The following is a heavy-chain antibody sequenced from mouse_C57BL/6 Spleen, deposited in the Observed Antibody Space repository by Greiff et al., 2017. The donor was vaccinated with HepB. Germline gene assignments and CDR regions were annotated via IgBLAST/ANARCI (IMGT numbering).Heavy chain of an antibody. V-gene: IGHV1-58*01. D-gene: IGHD1-1*01. J-gene: IGHJ1*03. CDR2: IYIGNGYT. CDR3: ARLGRYYGSSYDWYFDV. Sequence: EVQLQQSGAELVRPGSSVKMSCKTSGYTFTSYGINWVKQRPGQGLEWIGYIYIGNGYTEYNEKFKGKATLTSDTSSSTAYMQLSSLTSEDSAIYFCARLGRYYGSSYDWYFDVWGTGTTVTVSS. CDR1: GYTFTSYG.